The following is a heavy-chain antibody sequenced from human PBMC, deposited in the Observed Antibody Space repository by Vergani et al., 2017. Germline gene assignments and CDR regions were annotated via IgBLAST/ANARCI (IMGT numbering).Heavy chain of an antibody. CDR3: ARGDGSGGSCYPGDY. CDR2: IIPIFGTA. J-gene: IGHJ4*02. CDR1: GGTFSSYA. Sequence: QVQLVQSGAEVKKPGSSVKVSCKASGGTFSSYAISWVRQAPGQGLEWMGRIIPIFGTANYAQKFQGRVTITAAESTSTAYMELSSLRAEEPAVYYSARGDGSGGSCYPGDYWGQGTLVTVSS. V-gene: IGHV1-69*13. D-gene: IGHD2-15*01.